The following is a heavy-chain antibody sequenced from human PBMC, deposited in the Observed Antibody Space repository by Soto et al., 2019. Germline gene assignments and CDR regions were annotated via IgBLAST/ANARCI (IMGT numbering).Heavy chain of an antibody. CDR3: ARGPALVCSSTSCFLDY. Sequence: TSEILSLTCAVYLRSFSDYSRSSIRQPPWKGLEWIGEITHTGNTNYNPPLKSRVTISVDTSNNQFSLKLNSVTAADTAVYYCARGPALVCSSTSCFLDYWGQETMVTVSS. J-gene: IGHJ4*02. V-gene: IGHV4-34*01. CDR1: LRSFSDYS. CDR2: ITHTGNT. D-gene: IGHD2-2*01.